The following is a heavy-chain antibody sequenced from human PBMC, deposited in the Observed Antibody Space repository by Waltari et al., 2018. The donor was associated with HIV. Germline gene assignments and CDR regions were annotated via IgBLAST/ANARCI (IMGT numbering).Heavy chain of an antibody. D-gene: IGHD3-16*02. CDR1: GLRFETYA. V-gene: IGHV3-49*03. CDR3: VRDSLPKCAAVTCYRF. J-gene: IGHJ4*02. CDR2: IRSRGYGGTS. Sequence: ELKLVEPGGGLVQPVRTRRREGGTVGLRFETYALTLFRRAPGKGLVWLGFIRSRGYGGTSEYGPSARGRFTVSRDDSKNVVYLEIESVDVEYTGTYYCVRDSLPKCAAVTCYRFWGQGVVVAVSS.